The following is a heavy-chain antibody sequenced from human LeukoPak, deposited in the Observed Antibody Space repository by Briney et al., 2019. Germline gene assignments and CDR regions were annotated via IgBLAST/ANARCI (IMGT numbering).Heavy chain of an antibody. CDR3: ARQVVAVAGTGYFDY. CDR2: IYYSGST. V-gene: IGHV4-39*01. CDR1: GGSIRSSSYY. J-gene: IGHJ4*02. Sequence: SETLSLTCTVSGGSIRSSSYYWGWIRQPPGKGLEWIGSIYYSGSTYYNASLKSRGTISVDTSKNQFSLKLNTVTAADTAVYFCARQVVAVAGTGYFDYWGQGTLVTVSS. D-gene: IGHD6-19*01.